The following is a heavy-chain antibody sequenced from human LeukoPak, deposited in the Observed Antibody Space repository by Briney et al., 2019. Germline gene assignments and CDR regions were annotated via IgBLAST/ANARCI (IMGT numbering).Heavy chain of an antibody. J-gene: IGHJ4*02. CDR2: ISGSGGST. V-gene: IGHV3-23*01. D-gene: IGHD1-26*01. CDR3: AKSKGSWDY. CDR1: GFTLSSYA. Sequence: PGGSLGLFYATSGFTLSSYAMSWVRQAQGKGVEWVSAISGSGGSTYYADSVKGRFTISRDNSKNTLYLQMNSLRAEDTAVYYCAKSKGSWDYWGQGTLVTVSS.